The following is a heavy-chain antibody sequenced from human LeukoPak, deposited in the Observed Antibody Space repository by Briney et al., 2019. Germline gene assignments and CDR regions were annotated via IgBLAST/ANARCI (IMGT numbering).Heavy chain of an antibody. D-gene: IGHD6-13*01. CDR1: GYTFTGYY. CDR3: ARASSWYMDAFDI. V-gene: IGHV1-2*02. CDR2: INPNSGGT. Sequence: ASVKVSCKASGYTFTGYYMHWVRQAPGQGLEWMGWINPNSGGTNYAQKFQGRVTMTRDMSTSTVYMELSSLRSEDTAVYYCARASSWYMDAFDIWGQGTMVTVSS. J-gene: IGHJ3*02.